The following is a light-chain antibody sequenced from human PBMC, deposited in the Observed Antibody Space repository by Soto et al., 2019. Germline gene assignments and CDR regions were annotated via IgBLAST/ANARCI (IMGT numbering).Light chain of an antibody. CDR2: SAS. CDR3: PVYKILLWT. Sequence: ILMTQTPATLSPSPGVRATLSCRASQSISDTLAWYQQKPGQAPRLLIYSASRGATGFPARFSGSGSGTDFTLTICCFQSEDFALDYCPVYKILLWTSC. CDR1: QSISDT. V-gene: IGKV3-15*01. J-gene: IGKJ1*01.